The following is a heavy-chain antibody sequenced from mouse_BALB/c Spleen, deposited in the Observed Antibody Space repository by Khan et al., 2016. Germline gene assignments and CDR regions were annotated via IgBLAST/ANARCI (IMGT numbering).Heavy chain of an antibody. CDR2: INPDSSTI. V-gene: IGHV4-1*02. Sequence: EVQLQESGGGLVQPGGSLKLSCAASVFDFSRYWMNWVRQAPGKGLEWIGEINPDSSTINYTPSLKDKFIISRDNAKNTLYLQMRKVRSEDTALYYCARLYYYGCVDYWGQGTTLTVSS. D-gene: IGHD1-1*01. J-gene: IGHJ2*01. CDR3: ARLYYYGCVDY. CDR1: VFDFSRYW.